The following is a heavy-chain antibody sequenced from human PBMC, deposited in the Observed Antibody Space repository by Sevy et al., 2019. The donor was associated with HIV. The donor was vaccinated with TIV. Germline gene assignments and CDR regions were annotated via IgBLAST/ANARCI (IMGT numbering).Heavy chain of an antibody. J-gene: IGHJ1*01. Sequence: ASVKVSCKASGYTFTNYRIYWVRQAPGQGLEWMGWISPFNGDTNYVQKLQGRVTMITDTSTSTAYMELRSLRSDDTAVYYCAKDREYAGGPEYFQHWGQGTLVTVSS. V-gene: IGHV1-18*01. CDR3: AKDREYAGGPEYFQH. CDR1: GYTFTNYR. CDR2: ISPFNGDT. D-gene: IGHD2-8*01.